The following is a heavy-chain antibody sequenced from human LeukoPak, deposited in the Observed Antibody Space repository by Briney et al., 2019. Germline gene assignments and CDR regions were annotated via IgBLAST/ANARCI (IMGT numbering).Heavy chain of an antibody. J-gene: IGHJ4*02. V-gene: IGHV4-59*08. CDR1: GGSISSYY. Sequence: TTSETLSLTCTVSGGSISSYYWSWIRQPPGKGLEWIGYIYYSGSTNYNPSLKSRVTRSVDTSKNETSLKLSSVTAAETAVYYSAGSARMGAPQFFDYWGQGTLVTVSS. CDR3: AGSARMGAPQFFDY. D-gene: IGHD2-8*01. CDR2: IYYSGST.